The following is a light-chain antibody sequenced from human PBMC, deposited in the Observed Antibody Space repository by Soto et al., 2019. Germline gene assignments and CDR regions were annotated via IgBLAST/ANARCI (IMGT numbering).Light chain of an antibody. V-gene: IGKV1-12*01. J-gene: IGKJ4*01. CDR2: SAS. CDR3: QQADSFPLT. CDR1: QDIASW. Sequence: DIQLTQSPASVSASVGDRVTITCRASQDIASWLAWYQQKPGKAPNLLIYSASSLQSGVPSRFSGDGSETEFTLPISSLQPEDFATYYCQQADSFPLTFGGGTKVEL.